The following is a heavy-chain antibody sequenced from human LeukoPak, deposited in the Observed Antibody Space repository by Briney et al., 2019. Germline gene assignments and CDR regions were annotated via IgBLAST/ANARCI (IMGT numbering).Heavy chain of an antibody. CDR1: GGSLSYYH. D-gene: IGHD5-24*01. CDR3: ARVSRDGYNYWGYFDY. Sequence: SETLSLTCTVSGGSLSYYHWSWIRRPPGKGLEWIGYFYYSGSTNYNPSLKSRVTISVDTSKNQFSLKLTSVTAADTAVYYCARVSRDGYNYWGYFDYWGQGTLVTVSS. J-gene: IGHJ4*02. V-gene: IGHV4-59*01. CDR2: FYYSGST.